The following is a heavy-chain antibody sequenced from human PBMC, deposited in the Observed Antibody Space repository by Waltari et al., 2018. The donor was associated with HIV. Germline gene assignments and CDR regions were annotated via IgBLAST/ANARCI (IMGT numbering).Heavy chain of an antibody. D-gene: IGHD2-2*01. CDR1: GFTSSNYA. V-gene: IGHV3-30-3*01. J-gene: IGHJ4*02. Sequence: QVQLVESGGGVVQPGRSLRLSCAASGFTSSNYALHWVRQAPGKGLEWVAVISYDGSNKYYADSVKGRFTISRDNSKNTLYLQMNSLRAEDTAVYYCARDPQYCSSTSCSYYFDYWGQGTLVTVSS. CDR2: ISYDGSNK. CDR3: ARDPQYCSSTSCSYYFDY.